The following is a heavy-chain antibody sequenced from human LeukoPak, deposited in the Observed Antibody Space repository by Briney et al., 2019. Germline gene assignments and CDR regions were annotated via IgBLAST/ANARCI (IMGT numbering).Heavy chain of an antibody. D-gene: IGHD3-3*01. V-gene: IGHV1-8*03. CDR2: MNPNSGNT. Sequence: ASVKVSCKASGYTFTSYDINWVRQATGQGLEWMGWMNPNSGNTGYAQKFQGRVTITRNTSISTAYMELSSLRSEDTAVYYCARARREQRDYDFWSGYYADFDYWGQGTLVTVSS. CDR1: GYTFTSYD. J-gene: IGHJ4*02. CDR3: ARARREQRDYDFWSGYYADFDY.